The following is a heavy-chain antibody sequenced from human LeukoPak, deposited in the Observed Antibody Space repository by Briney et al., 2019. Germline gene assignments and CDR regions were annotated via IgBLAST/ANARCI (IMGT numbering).Heavy chain of an antibody. V-gene: IGHV2-70*11. J-gene: IGHJ4*02. CDR1: GFSLSTSGMC. CDR2: IDWDDDK. CDR3: ARIRLGSPYYFDY. Sequence: SGPALLRPTQTLTLTCTFSGFSLSTSGMCVSWIRQPPGKALEWLARIDWDDDKYYSTSLKTRLTISKDTSKNLVVLTMTNMDPVDTATYYCARIRLGSPYYFDYWGQGTLVTVSS. D-gene: IGHD5-12*01.